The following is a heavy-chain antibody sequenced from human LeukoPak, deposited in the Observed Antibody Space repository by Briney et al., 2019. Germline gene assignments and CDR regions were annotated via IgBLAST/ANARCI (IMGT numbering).Heavy chain of an antibody. CDR1: GYSFTSYW. D-gene: IGHD3-16*02. Sequence: GESLKISCKGSGYSFTSYWIGWVRQMPGKGLEWMGIIYPGDSDTRYSPSFQGQVTISADKSISTAYLQWSSLKASDTAMYYCARVRHDYVWGSYRPYYFDYWGQGTLVTVSS. V-gene: IGHV5-51*01. J-gene: IGHJ4*02. CDR2: IYPGDSDT. CDR3: ARVRHDYVWGSYRPYYFDY.